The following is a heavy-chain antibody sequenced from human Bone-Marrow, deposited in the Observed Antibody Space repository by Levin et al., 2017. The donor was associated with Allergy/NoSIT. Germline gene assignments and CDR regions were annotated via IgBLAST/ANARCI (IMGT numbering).Heavy chain of an antibody. V-gene: IGHV3-33*01. CDR3: ARDPLGGMYYDFWSGYYWAWDYGMDV. CDR2: IWYDGSNK. Sequence: GGSLRLSCAASGFTFSSYGMHWVRQAPGKGLEWVAVIWYDGSNKYYADSVKGRFTISRDNSKNTLYLQMNSLRAEDTAVYYCARDPLGGMYYDFWSGYYWAWDYGMDVWGQGTTVTVSS. CDR1: GFTFSSYG. D-gene: IGHD3-3*01. J-gene: IGHJ6*02.